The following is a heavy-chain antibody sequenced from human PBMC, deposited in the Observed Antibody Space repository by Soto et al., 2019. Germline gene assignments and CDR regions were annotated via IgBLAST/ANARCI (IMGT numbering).Heavy chain of an antibody. CDR1: GFTFSNYG. V-gene: IGHV3-33*01. CDR3: ARGYYHNSGSFDY. Sequence: GXCLRLSVAACGFTFSNYGMHWVRQAPGKGLEWVAVIWYDGSNKYYADSVKGRFTISRDNSKNTVCLQMNSLRAEDTAVYSCARGYYHNSGSFDYWGQGTLVTVSS. D-gene: IGHD3-22*01. CDR2: IWYDGSNK. J-gene: IGHJ4*02.